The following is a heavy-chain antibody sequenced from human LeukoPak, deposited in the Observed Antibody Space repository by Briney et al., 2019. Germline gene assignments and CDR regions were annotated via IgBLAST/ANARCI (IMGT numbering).Heavy chain of an antibody. CDR1: GFTFSGSA. CDR2: IRSKANSYAT. CDR3: TRRADYYDSSGYYPYFDY. V-gene: IGHV3-73*01. Sequence: GGSLRLSCAASGFTFSGSAMHWVRQASGKGLEWVGRIRSKANSYATAYAESVKGRFTISRDDSKTTAYLQMNSLKTEDTAVYYCTRRADYYDSSGYYPYFDYWGQGTLVTVSS. J-gene: IGHJ4*02. D-gene: IGHD3-22*01.